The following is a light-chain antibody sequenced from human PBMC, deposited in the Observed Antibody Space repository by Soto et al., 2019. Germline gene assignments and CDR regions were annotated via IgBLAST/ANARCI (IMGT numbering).Light chain of an antibody. CDR2: GAS. J-gene: IGKJ1*01. CDR1: QSISGT. Sequence: EIVLTQSPGTLSLSPGERATLSCRASQSISGTLAWYQQKPGQAPRLLIYGASTRATSFPARFSGSGSGTEFTLTISDLQPDDFATYYCQQYKSPPWTFGQGTKVDNK. V-gene: IGKV3-15*01. CDR3: QQYKSPPWT.